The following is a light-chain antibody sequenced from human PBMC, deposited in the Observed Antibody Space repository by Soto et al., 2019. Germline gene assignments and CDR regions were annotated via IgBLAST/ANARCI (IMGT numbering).Light chain of an antibody. J-gene: IGKJ3*01. CDR3: QQCGRSPLFT. Sequence: EIVLTQSPGTLSLSPGESATLSCRASQSVTSSYLAWYQQKPGQAPRLLIYGASSRATGIPDRFSGSGSGTDFTLTISRLEPEDFAMYYCQQCGRSPLFTFGPGPKVDIK. V-gene: IGKV3-20*01. CDR1: QSVTSSY. CDR2: GAS.